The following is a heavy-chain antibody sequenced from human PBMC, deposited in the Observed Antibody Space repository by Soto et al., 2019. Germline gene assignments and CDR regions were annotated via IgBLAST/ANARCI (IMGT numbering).Heavy chain of an antibody. CDR2: INAGNGNT. J-gene: IGHJ4*02. D-gene: IGHD2-21*02. CDR3: ARAVAVTADFDY. Sequence: QVQLVQSGAEEKKHGASVKVSCKASGYTFTGYAMNWVRQAPGQRLEWMGWINAGNGNTNYSQKFQGRVTITRDTSAGAAYMELSSLSSEDTAVFYCARAVAVTADFDYLGQGTLVTVSS. CDR1: GYTFTGYA. V-gene: IGHV1-3*05.